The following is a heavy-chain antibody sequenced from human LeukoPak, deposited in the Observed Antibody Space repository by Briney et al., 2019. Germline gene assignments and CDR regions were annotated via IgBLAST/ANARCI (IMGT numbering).Heavy chain of an antibody. V-gene: IGHV4-39*01. D-gene: IGHD3-22*01. J-gene: IGHJ4*02. CDR3: ATFYYDSSGYHDY. CDR1: GGSISSGAYY. CDR2: IYYSGST. Sequence: SETLSLTCTVSGGSISSGAYYWGWIRQPPGKGLEWIGSIYYSGSTYYYPSLKSRVTISVDTSKNQFSLKLSSVTAADTAVYYCATFYYDSSGYHDYWGQGTLVTVSS.